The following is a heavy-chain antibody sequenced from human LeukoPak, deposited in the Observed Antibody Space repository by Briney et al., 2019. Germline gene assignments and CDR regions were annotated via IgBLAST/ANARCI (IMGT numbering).Heavy chain of an antibody. V-gene: IGHV3-48*04. D-gene: IGHD1-26*01. J-gene: IGHJ4*02. CDR2: ISGTSSTM. Sequence: PGGSLRLSCAASGFTFSSYSMNWVRQAPGKGLDWVSYISGTSSTMHYADSVKGRFTISRGNAKNSLYLQMNSLRAEDTAVYYCARVEWEGPHPTLNYWGQGTLVTVSS. CDR3: ARVEWEGPHPTLNY. CDR1: GFTFSSYS.